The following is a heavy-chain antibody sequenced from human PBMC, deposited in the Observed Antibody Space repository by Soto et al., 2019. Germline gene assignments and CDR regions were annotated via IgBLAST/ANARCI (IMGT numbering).Heavy chain of an antibody. CDR2: SSNSGTFA. D-gene: IGHD1-1*01. CDR1: GFTFSDYY. V-gene: IGHV3-11*06. CDR3: ARSGDNFNVLDY. J-gene: IGHJ4*02. Sequence: GGSLRLSCAASGFTFSDYYMSWVRQAPGRGLEWISYSSNSGTFARYATSVKGRFSISRDNANNSLYLEMNSLRVEDTAVYYCARSGDNFNVLDYWGQGTPVTVSA.